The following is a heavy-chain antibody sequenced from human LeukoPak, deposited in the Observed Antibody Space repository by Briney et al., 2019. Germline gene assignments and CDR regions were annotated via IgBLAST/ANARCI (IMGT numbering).Heavy chain of an antibody. J-gene: IGHJ6*03. CDR2: ISGSGGST. Sequence: GGSLRLSCAASGFTFSSYGMSWVRQAPGKGLEWVSAISGSGGSTYYADSVKGRFTISRDNCQNTLYLQVNSLRGEETAVYYCAKDRCSNGVGCYYYYMDVWGKGTTVTISS. CDR3: AKDRCSNGVGCYYYYMDV. CDR1: GFTFSSYG. D-gene: IGHD2-8*01. V-gene: IGHV3-23*01.